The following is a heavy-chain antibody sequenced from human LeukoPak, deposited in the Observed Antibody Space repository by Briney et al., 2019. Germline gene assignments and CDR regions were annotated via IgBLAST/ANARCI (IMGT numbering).Heavy chain of an antibody. V-gene: IGHV3-53*01. J-gene: IGHJ3*02. CDR3: ARDFCSSEACPFRDDAFDI. CDR1: GFTVSNNY. Sequence: SGGSLRLSCAASGFTVSNNYMSWVRQAPGKGLEWVSVIYSGGYTYYADSVKGRFTISRDHSKNTLFLQMNSLRAEDTAVYYCARDFCSSEACPFRDDAFDIWGQGTKVTVSS. CDR2: IYSGGYT. D-gene: IGHD2-2*01.